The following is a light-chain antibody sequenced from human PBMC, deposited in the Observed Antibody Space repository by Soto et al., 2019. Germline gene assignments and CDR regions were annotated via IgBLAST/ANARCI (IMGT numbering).Light chain of an antibody. V-gene: IGKV1-5*03. CDR1: QSVTTW. J-gene: IGKJ5*01. Sequence: DIQMTQSPSTLSASVGDRVTITCRASQSVTTWLAWYQQKPGKAPKLLIYKASNLESGLPSRFSGSGSGTEFTLTISSLQSDDFATYYCQQDSSYPITFCQGTRLEIK. CDR2: KAS. CDR3: QQDSSYPIT.